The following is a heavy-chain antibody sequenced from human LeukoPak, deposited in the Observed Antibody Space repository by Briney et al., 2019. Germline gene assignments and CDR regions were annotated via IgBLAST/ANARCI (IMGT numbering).Heavy chain of an antibody. J-gene: IGHJ4*02. CDR2: ISGTSSTI. Sequence: PGGSLRLSCAASGFTFNRYWMSWVRQAPGKGLEWVSCISGTSSTIYYADSEKGRFTISRDNAKTSLYLQMISLRDEDTAVYYCARRLGTTMLDYWGQGTLVTVSS. CDR1: GFTFNRYW. D-gene: IGHD1-26*01. CDR3: ARRLGTTMLDY. V-gene: IGHV3-48*02.